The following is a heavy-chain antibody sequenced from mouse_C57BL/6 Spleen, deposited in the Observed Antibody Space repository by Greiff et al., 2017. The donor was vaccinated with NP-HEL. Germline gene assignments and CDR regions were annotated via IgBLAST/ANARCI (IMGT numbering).Heavy chain of an antibody. CDR3: ARCGLYALYYYAMDY. CDR2: INPSNGGT. V-gene: IGHV1-53*01. CDR1: GYTFTSYW. J-gene: IGHJ4*01. D-gene: IGHD2-3*01. Sequence: QVQLQQSGTELVKPGASVKLSCKASGYTFTSYWMHWVKQRPGQGLEWIGNINPSNGGTNYNEKFKSKATLTVDKSSSTAYMQLSSLTSEDSAVYYCARCGLYALYYYAMDYWGQGTSVTVSS.